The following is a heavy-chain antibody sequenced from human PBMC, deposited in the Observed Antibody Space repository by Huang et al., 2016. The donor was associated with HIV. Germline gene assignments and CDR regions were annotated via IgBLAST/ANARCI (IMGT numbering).Heavy chain of an antibody. CDR2: SIAYNGTT. CDR3: ARGYYYGSGSQRFDP. Sequence: QVQLVQSGAAVKKPGASVKVSCKASGYTFNSYGISWVRQDPGQGLAWMGWSIAYNGTTNYAQKRQVRVTMTTDTSTSTAYRELRSLRSDDTAVYYCARGYYYGSGSQRFDPWGQGTLVTVSS. V-gene: IGHV1-18*04. CDR1: GYTFNSYG. D-gene: IGHD3-10*01. J-gene: IGHJ5*02.